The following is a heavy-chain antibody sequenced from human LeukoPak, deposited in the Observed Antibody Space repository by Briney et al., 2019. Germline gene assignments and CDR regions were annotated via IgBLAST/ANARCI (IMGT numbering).Heavy chain of an antibody. Sequence: GGSLRLSCAASGFTFSSYAMSWVRQAPGKGLEWVSSISSSSSYIYYADSVKGRFTISRDNAKNSLYLQMNNLRAEDTAVYYCAKDSSWQQLVLGSDYWGQGTLVTVSS. V-gene: IGHV3-21*01. D-gene: IGHD6-13*01. CDR2: ISSSSSYI. CDR3: AKDSSWQQLVLGSDY. J-gene: IGHJ4*02. CDR1: GFTFSSYA.